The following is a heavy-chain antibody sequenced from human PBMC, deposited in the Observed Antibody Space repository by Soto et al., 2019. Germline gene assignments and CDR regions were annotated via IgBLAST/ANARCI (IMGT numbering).Heavy chain of an antibody. D-gene: IGHD6-13*01. V-gene: IGHV4-39*01. Sequence: QVQLQESGPRLVKPSETVSLTCSVSGVPISSTSYFWAWIRQPPGKGLEWIGSTYLYGRISYNPSLESRLTISVDTSKNHFSLTMTSVTASDTALYYCARRGYGLDVWGQGTTVKVSS. CDR2: TYLYGRI. CDR1: GVPISSTSYF. CDR3: ARRGYGLDV. J-gene: IGHJ6*02.